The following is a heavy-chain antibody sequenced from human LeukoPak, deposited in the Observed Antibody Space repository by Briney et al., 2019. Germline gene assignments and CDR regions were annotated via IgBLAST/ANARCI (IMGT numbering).Heavy chain of an antibody. Sequence: SETLSLTCSVSGGSISNTAYYWGWIRQPPGKGLEWIGSIYHSGSTYYNPSLKSRVTISVDTSKNQFSLKLSSVTAADTAVYYCARDIVATSDWGQGTLVTVSS. CDR1: GGSISNTAYY. J-gene: IGHJ4*02. CDR2: IYHSGST. CDR3: ARDIVATSD. D-gene: IGHD5-12*01. V-gene: IGHV4-39*07.